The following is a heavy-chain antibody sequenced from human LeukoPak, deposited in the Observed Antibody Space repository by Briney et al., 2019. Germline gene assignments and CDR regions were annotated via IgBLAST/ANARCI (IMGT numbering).Heavy chain of an antibody. D-gene: IGHD6-6*01. Sequence: GASVKVSCEASGYTFTSYDINWVRQATGQGLEWMGWMNPNSGNTGYAQKFQGRVTMTRNTSISTAYMELSSLRSEDTAVYYCARDLVHSSSYDYWGQGTLVTVSS. CDR2: MNPNSGNT. CDR1: GYTFTSYD. V-gene: IGHV1-8*01. CDR3: ARDLVHSSSYDY. J-gene: IGHJ4*02.